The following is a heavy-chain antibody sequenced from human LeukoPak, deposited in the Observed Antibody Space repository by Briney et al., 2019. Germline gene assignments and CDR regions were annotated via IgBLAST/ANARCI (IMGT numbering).Heavy chain of an antibody. J-gene: IGHJ4*02. V-gene: IGHV1-46*01. CDR3: ARQGGYSSGIGMGY. CDR1: GYTFTSHY. CDR2: INPSGGST. D-gene: IGHD6-19*01. Sequence: ASVKVSCKASGYTFTSHYMYWVRQAPGQGLEWMGVINPSGGSTTYAQKFQGRVTLTRDTSTRTVYMELRSLRSDDTAVYYCARQGGYSSGIGMGYWGQGTLVTVSS.